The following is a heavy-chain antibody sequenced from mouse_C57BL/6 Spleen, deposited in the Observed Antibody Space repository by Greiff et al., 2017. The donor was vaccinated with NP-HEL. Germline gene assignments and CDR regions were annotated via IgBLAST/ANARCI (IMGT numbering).Heavy chain of an antibody. J-gene: IGHJ2*01. CDR2: ISDGGSYT. CDR3: ARDRGNWYFDY. D-gene: IGHD4-1*01. CDR1: GFTFSSYA. V-gene: IGHV5-4*01. Sequence: EVKVVESGGGLVKPGGSLKLSCAASGFTFSSYAMSWVRQTPEKRLEWVATISDGGSYTYYPDNVKGRFTISRDNAKNNLYLQMSHLKSEDTAMYYCARDRGNWYFDYWGQGTTLTVSS.